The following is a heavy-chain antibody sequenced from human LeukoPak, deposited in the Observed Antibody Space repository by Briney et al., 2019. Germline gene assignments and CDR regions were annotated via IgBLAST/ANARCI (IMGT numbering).Heavy chain of an antibody. CDR3: ARRGYSYYFDY. J-gene: IGHJ4*02. CDR1: GFTFSTFW. Sequence: GGSLRLSCAASGFTFSTFWMTWVRQAPGKGLEWVAIIKEDGSEKKYVDSVKGRFTISRDNVKNSLYLQMNSLRAEDTAVYYCARRGYSYYFDYWGRGTLVAVSS. V-gene: IGHV3-7*01. D-gene: IGHD5-12*01. CDR2: IKEDGSEK.